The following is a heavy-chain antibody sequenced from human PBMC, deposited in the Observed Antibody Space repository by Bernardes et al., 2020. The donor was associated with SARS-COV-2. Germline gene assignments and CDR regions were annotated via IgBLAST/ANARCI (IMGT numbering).Heavy chain of an antibody. D-gene: IGHD6-19*01. V-gene: IGHV3-23*05. Sequence: GGSLRLSCAASGFAFATYAMAWFRQAPGKGLEWVSSIYSSTVSGTFYADSVQGRFTISRDNSHLYLQMNSLRVEDTAIYYCARPTMTVAGTRWFDPWGQGTLVTVSS. CDR1: GFAFATYA. J-gene: IGHJ5*02. CDR2: IYSSTVSGT. CDR3: ARPTMTVAGTRWFDP.